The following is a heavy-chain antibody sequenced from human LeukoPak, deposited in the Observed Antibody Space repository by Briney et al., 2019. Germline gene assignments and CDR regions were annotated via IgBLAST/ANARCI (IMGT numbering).Heavy chain of an antibody. J-gene: IGHJ4*02. V-gene: IGHV4-61*02. CDR2: IYTSGST. D-gene: IGHD3-22*01. Sequence: SETLSLTCTVSGGSISSGSYYWSWIRQPAGKGLEWIGRIYTSGSTNYNPSLKSRVTISVDTSKNQFSLKLSSVTAADTAVYYCARLSQRGYYPDYWGQGTLVTVSS. CDR1: GGSISSGSYY. CDR3: ARLSQRGYYPDY.